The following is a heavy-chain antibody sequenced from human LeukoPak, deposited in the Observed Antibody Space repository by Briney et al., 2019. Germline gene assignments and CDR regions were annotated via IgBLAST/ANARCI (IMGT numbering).Heavy chain of an antibody. CDR1: GASVGSAGYY. Sequence: SETLPLTCTVSGASVGSAGYYWSWIRQPPGGGLEWIGYIYYISNTNYNPSPKSRVTMSVDPSKNQFSLKLNSVTAADTAVYYCARTQSQSGSYRYYFGYWGQGTLVTVSS. J-gene: IGHJ4*02. V-gene: IGHV4-61*08. CDR3: ARTQSQSGSYRYYFGY. CDR2: IYYISNT. D-gene: IGHD1-26*01.